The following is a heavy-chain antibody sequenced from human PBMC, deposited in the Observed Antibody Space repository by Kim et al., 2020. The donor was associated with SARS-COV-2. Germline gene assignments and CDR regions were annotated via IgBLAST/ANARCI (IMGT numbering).Heavy chain of an antibody. D-gene: IGHD3-22*01. J-gene: IGHJ4*02. CDR2: ISSSSSAI. CDR1: GFILSRYS. V-gene: IGHV3-48*02. CDR3: ARDSGYSDYRVDY. Sequence: GGSLRLSCAASGFILSRYSMNWVRQAPGKGLEWLSYISSSSSAIYYAESVRGRFTISRDNAKNSLYLQMNSLRDDDTAVYFCARDSGYSDYRVDYWGQGTLVTVSS.